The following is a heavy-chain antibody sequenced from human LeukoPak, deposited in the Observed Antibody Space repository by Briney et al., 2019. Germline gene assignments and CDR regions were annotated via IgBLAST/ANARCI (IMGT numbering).Heavy chain of an antibody. CDR2: ISGRGGGST. CDR1: GFTFSTSA. J-gene: IGHJ1*01. CDR3: AKKAEGYGDSVTQH. V-gene: IGHV3-23*01. Sequence: GGSLRLSCAVSGFTFSTSAMGWVRQAPGKGLEWVSGISGRGGGSTYYADSVKGRFTISRDDSKNTVYLQMNSLRTEDTAVYYCAKKAEGYGDSVTQHWGQGTLVTVSS. D-gene: IGHD4-17*01.